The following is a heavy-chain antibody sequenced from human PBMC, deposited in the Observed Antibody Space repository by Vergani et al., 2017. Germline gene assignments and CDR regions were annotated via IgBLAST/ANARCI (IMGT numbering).Heavy chain of an antibody. CDR1: GFTFDDYA. J-gene: IGHJ2*01. D-gene: IGHD6-13*01. CDR3: VKDIAASGNYWYFDL. V-gene: IGHV3-9*01. Sequence: EVQLVESGGGLVQPGRSLRLSCAASGFTFDDYAMHWVRQAPGKGLEWVSGINWNSDSIAYADSVKGRFTISRDNAKNSLYLQMNSLRAEDTALYYCVKDIAASGNYWYFDLWGRGTLSLSPQ. CDR2: INWNSDSI.